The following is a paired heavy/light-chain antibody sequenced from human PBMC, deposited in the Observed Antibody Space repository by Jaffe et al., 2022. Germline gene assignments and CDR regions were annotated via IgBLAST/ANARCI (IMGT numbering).Heavy chain of an antibody. J-gene: IGHJ5*01. D-gene: IGHD2-15*01. CDR2: VSYDGSKT. V-gene: IGHV3-30*18. CDR3: AKDYRLPGPQEFNWFDS. Sequence: QVQLVESGGGVVQPGRSLTLSCAASGFTFSNYGMHWVRQAPGKGLEWVAFVSYDGSKTYYTDSVKGRFTISRDNSKSTLYLQMNSLTTEDTGVYYCAKDYRLPGPQEFNWFDSWGQGTLVIVSS. CDR1: GFTFSNYG.
Light chain of an antibody. CDR1: QSVSSN. CDR2: GAS. V-gene: IGKV3-15*01. Sequence: EIVMTQSPATLSVSPGERATLSCRASQSVSSNLAWYQQKPGQAPRLLIYGASIRATGIPAKFSGSGSGTEFTLTISSLQSEDFAVYYCQQYNKWPRTFGQGTKVEIK. J-gene: IGKJ1*01. CDR3: QQYNKWPRT.